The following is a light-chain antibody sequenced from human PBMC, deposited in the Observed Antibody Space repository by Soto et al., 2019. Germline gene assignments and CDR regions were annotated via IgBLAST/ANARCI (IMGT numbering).Light chain of an antibody. Sequence: ETVMTQSPVTLSVSPGERATLSCRASQSVSSNLAWYQQRPGQAPRLLIYGASTRATGIPARFSGSGSGTEFTLTSSSLQSEDFALYYCQQFNNWPHTFGQGTNLEIK. V-gene: IGKV3-15*01. CDR3: QQFNNWPHT. J-gene: IGKJ2*01. CDR2: GAS. CDR1: QSVSSN.